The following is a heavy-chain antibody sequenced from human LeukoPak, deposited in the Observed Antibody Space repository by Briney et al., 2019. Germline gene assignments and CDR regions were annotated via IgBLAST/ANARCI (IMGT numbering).Heavy chain of an antibody. CDR2: ISAYNGNT. V-gene: IGHV1-18*01. D-gene: IGHD3-22*01. Sequence: GASVKVSCKASGYTSTSYGISWVRQAPGQGLEWMGWISAYNGNTNYAQKLQGRVTMTTDTSTSTAYMELRSLRSDDTAVYYCARDLSLVVSNPLDYWGQGTLVTVSS. J-gene: IGHJ4*02. CDR3: ARDLSLVVSNPLDY. CDR1: GYTSTSYG.